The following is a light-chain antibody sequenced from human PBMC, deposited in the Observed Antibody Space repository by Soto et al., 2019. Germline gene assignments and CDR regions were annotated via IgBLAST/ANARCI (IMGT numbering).Light chain of an antibody. Sequence: EIVMTQSRATLSVSPGERGTLSCWASQSFSSNLAWYQQKPGQAPRLLIYGASSRATGIPDRFSGSGSGTDFTLTISRLEPEDFAVYYCQQYGSSPMTFGQGTRLEIK. J-gene: IGKJ5*01. V-gene: IGKV3-20*01. CDR1: QSFSSN. CDR3: QQYGSSPMT. CDR2: GAS.